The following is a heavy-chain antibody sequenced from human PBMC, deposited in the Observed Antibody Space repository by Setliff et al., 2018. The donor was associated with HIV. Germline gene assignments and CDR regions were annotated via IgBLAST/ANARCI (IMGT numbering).Heavy chain of an antibody. D-gene: IGHD6-6*01. CDR3: ARRPYYFDS. CDR2: IYHSGST. Sequence: PSETLSLTCTVSGYSISSGNYWGWIRQPPGKGLEWIGSIYHSGSTYYNPSLKSRVTISVDTSKNQFSLKLSSVTAADTAVYYCARRPYYFDSWGQGTLVTVSS. J-gene: IGHJ4*02. CDR1: GYSISSGNY. V-gene: IGHV4-38-2*02.